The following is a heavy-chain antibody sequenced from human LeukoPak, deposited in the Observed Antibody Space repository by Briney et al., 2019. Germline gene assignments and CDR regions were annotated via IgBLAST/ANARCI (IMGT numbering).Heavy chain of an antibody. CDR3: ARDGYETSQAGVGDWFDP. J-gene: IGHJ5*02. CDR1: GYTFTDYY. CDR2: ISPNSGGA. Sequence: ASVKVSFKASGYTFTDYYMHWVRQAPGQGLEWLGWISPNSGGADYAQKFQGRVTMTSDPPINTTYMELTRLTYDDTAVYYCARDGYETSQAGVGDWFDPWGQGTLVTVSS. D-gene: IGHD2-8*01. V-gene: IGHV1-2*02.